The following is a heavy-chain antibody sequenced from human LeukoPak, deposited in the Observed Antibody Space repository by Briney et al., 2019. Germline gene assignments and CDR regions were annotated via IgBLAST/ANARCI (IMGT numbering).Heavy chain of an antibody. CDR1: EFTFSGSA. V-gene: IGHV3-73*01. Sequence: GGSLRLSCAASEFTFSGSAMHWVRQSPGKGLEWVGRIRSKANDHATAYAASVRGRFTISRDDSKNTAYLRMNSLKTEDTAVYYCTRRLMTTVNDYWGQGTLVTVSS. CDR3: TRRLMTTVNDY. J-gene: IGHJ4*02. D-gene: IGHD4-17*01. CDR2: IRSKANDHAT.